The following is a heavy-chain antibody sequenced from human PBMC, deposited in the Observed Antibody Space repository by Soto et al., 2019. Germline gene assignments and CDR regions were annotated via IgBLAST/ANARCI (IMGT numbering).Heavy chain of an antibody. CDR2: TNSDGSST. CDR3: ARETTRSGWVDWFDP. Sequence: GGSLRLSCAASGFSFSSYGMHWVRQAPGKGLVWVSRTNSDGSSTSYADSVKGRFTISRDNAKNTLYLQMNSLRAEDTAVYYCARETTRSGWVDWFDPWGQGTLVTVSS. J-gene: IGHJ5*02. V-gene: IGHV3-74*01. CDR1: GFSFSSYG. D-gene: IGHD6-19*01.